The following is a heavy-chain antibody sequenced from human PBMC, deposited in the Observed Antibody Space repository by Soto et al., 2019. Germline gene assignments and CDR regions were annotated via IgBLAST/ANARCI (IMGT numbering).Heavy chain of an antibody. V-gene: IGHV1-69*06. Sequence: QVQLVQSGAEVKKPGSSVNVSCKASGGTFSSYAISWVRQAPGQGLEWMGGIIPIFGTANYAQKFQGRVTITADKSTSTAYMELSSLRSEDTAVYYCARTYYYDSSGYPVYAEYFQHWGQGTLVTVSS. CDR2: IIPIFGTA. J-gene: IGHJ1*01. D-gene: IGHD3-22*01. CDR1: GGTFSSYA. CDR3: ARTYYYDSSGYPVYAEYFQH.